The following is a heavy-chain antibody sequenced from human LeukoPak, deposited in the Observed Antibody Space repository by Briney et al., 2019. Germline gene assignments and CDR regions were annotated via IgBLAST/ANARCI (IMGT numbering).Heavy chain of an antibody. CDR2: INHSGST. CDR1: GGSFSGYY. V-gene: IGHV4-34*01. J-gene: IGHJ6*03. CDR3: AREDSGSYYNYYYFYMDV. D-gene: IGHD3-10*01. Sequence: SETLSLTCAVYGGSFSGYYWSWIRQPPGKGLEWIGEINHSGSTNYNPSLKSRVTLSVDTSKTQFSLRLSSVTAADTAVYYCAREDSGSYYNYYYFYMDVWGKGTTVTISS.